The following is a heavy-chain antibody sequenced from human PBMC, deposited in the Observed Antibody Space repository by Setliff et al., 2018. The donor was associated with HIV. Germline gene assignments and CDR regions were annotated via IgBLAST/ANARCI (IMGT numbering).Heavy chain of an antibody. CDR2: IYHSGST. J-gene: IGHJ2*01. CDR3: ARGTPDHEVWYFDL. V-gene: IGHV4-31*03. CDR1: SSSIRSGGYY. Sequence: SETLSLTCTVSSSSIRSGGYYWNWIRQHLGKGLEWIGYIYHSGSTYYNPSLKSRVTISVDTSKNQFSLKLSSVTAADTAIYYCARGTPDHEVWYFDLWGRGTLVTVSS.